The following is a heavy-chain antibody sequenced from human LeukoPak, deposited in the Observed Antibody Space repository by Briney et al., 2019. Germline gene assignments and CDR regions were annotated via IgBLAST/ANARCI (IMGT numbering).Heavy chain of an antibody. CDR3: ARDDYDYVWGSYTPTRY. V-gene: IGHV3-53*01. J-gene: IGHJ4*02. CDR2: IYSGGST. Sequence: GGSLRLSCAASGFTFSSYAMSWVRQAPGKGLEWVSVIYSGGSTYYADSVKGRFTISRDNSKNTLYLQMNSLRAEDTAVYYCARDDYDYVWGSYTPTRYWGQGTLVTVSS. CDR1: GFTFSSYA. D-gene: IGHD3-16*01.